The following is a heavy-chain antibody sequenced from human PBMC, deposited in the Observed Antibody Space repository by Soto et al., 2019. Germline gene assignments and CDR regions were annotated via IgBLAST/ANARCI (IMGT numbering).Heavy chain of an antibody. V-gene: IGHV4-59*01. CDR2: IYYSGST. CDR3: ARGDYNYYFMDV. Sequence: LSLTCTVSGGSISTYYWSWIRQPPGKGLEWIGYIYYSGSTNYNPSLKSRVTISVDTSKNQFSPKLSSVIAADTAVYYCARGDYNYYFMDVWGKGTTVTVSS. CDR1: GGSISTYY. J-gene: IGHJ6*03. D-gene: IGHD1-26*01.